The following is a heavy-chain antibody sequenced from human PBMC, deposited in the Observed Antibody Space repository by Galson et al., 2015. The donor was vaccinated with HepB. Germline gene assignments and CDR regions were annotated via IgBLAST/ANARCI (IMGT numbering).Heavy chain of an antibody. D-gene: IGHD1-1*01. V-gene: IGHV4-59*01. CDR2: IYYSGST. Sequence: SETLSLTCTVSGGSISSYYWSWIRQPPGKGLEWIGYIYYSGSTNYNPSLKSRVTISVDTSKNQFSLKLSSVTAADTAVYYCARVLGTLNYYYGMDVWGQGTTVTVSS. CDR3: ARVLGTLNYYYGMDV. CDR1: GGSISSYY. J-gene: IGHJ6*02.